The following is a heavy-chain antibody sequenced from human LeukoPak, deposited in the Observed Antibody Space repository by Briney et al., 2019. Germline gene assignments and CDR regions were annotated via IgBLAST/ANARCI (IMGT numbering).Heavy chain of an antibody. D-gene: IGHD2-15*01. J-gene: IGHJ4*02. Sequence: GGSLRLSFAASGFPFDDYGMSWVRPAPGKGVEWVSGINWNGGSTGYSDSVKGRFTISRDNAKNSLYLQMNSLRAEDTALYYCARSVAASRDYWGQGTLVTVSS. CDR3: ARSVAASRDY. CDR2: INWNGGST. V-gene: IGHV3-20*03. CDR1: GFPFDDYG.